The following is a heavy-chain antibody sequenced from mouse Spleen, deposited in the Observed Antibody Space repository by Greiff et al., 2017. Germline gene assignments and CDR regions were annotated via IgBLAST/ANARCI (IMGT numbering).Heavy chain of an antibody. D-gene: IGHD1-1*01. CDR2: IYPGNSDT. J-gene: IGHJ4*01. CDR3: TRSQYYGSSLYYYAMDY. Sequence: EVQLQESGTVLARPGASVKMSCKTSGYTFTSYWMHWVKQRPGQGLEWIGAIYPGNSDTSYNQKFKGKAKLTAVTSASTAYMELSSLTNEDSAVYYCTRSQYYGSSLYYYAMDYWGQGTSVTVSS. V-gene: IGHV1-5*01. CDR1: GYTFTSYW.